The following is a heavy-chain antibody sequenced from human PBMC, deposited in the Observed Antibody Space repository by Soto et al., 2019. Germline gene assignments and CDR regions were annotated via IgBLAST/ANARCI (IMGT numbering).Heavy chain of an antibody. J-gene: IGHJ4*02. D-gene: IGHD6-6*01. V-gene: IGHV3-30*18. CDR1: GFTFSRYG. CDR3: AKDLGSSSSKGFDY. CDR2: ISYDGSNK. Sequence: WWSLRLPCSASGFTFSRYGMHWSRQAPGRGLEWVPVISYDGSNKYYADSVKGRFTISRDNSKNTLYLQMNSLRAEDTAVYYCAKDLGSSSSKGFDYWGQGPLGSVSS.